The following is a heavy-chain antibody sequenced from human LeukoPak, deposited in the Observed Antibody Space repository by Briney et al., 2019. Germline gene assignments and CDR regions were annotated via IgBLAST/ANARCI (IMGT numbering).Heavy chain of an antibody. D-gene: IGHD6-19*01. CDR1: GFTFSDYY. Sequence: GGSLRLSCAASGFTFSDYYMSWIRQAPGKGLEWLSYISSSGTTVYYADSVKGRFTISRDNAKNSLYLQMNSLRAEDTAVYYCARDGSSGWYYSDYWGQGTLVTVSS. CDR3: ARDGSSGWYYSDY. V-gene: IGHV3-11*01. J-gene: IGHJ4*02. CDR2: ISSSGTTV.